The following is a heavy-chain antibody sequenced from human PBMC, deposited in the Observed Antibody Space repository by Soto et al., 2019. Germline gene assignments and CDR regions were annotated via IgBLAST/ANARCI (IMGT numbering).Heavy chain of an antibody. Sequence: GAPVKVSCKASGYTFTSYGISWVRQAPGQGLEWVGWISAYNGNTNYAQKLQGRVTMTTDTSTSTAYMELRSLRSDDTAVYYCARDIPVRYGDPFSPWGQGTLVTVSS. CDR1: GYTFTSYG. CDR3: ARDIPVRYGDPFSP. V-gene: IGHV1-18*04. D-gene: IGHD4-17*01. J-gene: IGHJ5*02. CDR2: ISAYNGNT.